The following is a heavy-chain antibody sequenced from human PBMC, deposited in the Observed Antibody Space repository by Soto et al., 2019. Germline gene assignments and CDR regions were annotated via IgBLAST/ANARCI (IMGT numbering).Heavy chain of an antibody. CDR3: ASDKDCSGGSCYSIGYYGMDV. CDR2: IIPIFGTA. Sequence: SVKVSCKASGGTFSSYAISWVRQAPGQGLEWMGGIIPIFGTANYAQKFQGRVTITADESTSTAYMELSSLRSEDTAVYYCASDKDCSGGSCYSIGYYGMDVWGQGTTVTVS. J-gene: IGHJ6*02. D-gene: IGHD2-15*01. V-gene: IGHV1-69*13. CDR1: GGTFSSYA.